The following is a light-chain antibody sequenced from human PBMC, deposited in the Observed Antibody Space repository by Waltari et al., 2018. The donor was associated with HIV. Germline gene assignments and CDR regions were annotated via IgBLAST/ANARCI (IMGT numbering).Light chain of an antibody. J-gene: IGLJ3*02. V-gene: IGLV2-8*01. CDR1: SSDVGGYNY. CDR2: EGN. CDR3: SSYAGSKNWV. Sequence: QSALTQPPSASGSPGQSVTISCTGTSSDVGGYNYVSWYQQYPGKAPKLIIYEGNKRPSGVPDRFSGSKYGNTASLTVSGLQGDDEADYYCSSYAGSKNWVLGGGTKLTVL.